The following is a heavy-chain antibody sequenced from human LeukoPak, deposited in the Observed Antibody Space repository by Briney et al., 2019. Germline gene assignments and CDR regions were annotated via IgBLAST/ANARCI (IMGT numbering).Heavy chain of an antibody. D-gene: IGHD3-10*01. CDR3: ARSPSLSGSYLGVLIWFDP. CDR1: GGPISSYY. V-gene: IGHV4-59*01. CDR2: IYYSGST. Sequence: PSETLSLTCTVSGGPISSYYWSWIRQPPGKGLEWIGYIYYSGSTNYNPSLKSRVAMSVDTSKNQFSLKLSSVTAADTAVYYCARSPSLSGSYLGVLIWFDPWGQGTLVTVSS. J-gene: IGHJ5*02.